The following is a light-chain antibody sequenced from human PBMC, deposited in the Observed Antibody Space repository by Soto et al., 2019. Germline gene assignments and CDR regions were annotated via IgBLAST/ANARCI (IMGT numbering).Light chain of an antibody. J-gene: IGKJ2*01. CDR1: QSISSY. Sequence: DIQMTQSPSSLSASVGDRVTITCRASQSISSYLNWYQQKPGKAPKLLIYAAFSLQSGVPSRFSGSGSGTDFTITISSLQPEDFATYSCQQSYSTPPYTFGQGTKLEIK. CDR3: QQSYSTPPYT. CDR2: AAF. V-gene: IGKV1-39*01.